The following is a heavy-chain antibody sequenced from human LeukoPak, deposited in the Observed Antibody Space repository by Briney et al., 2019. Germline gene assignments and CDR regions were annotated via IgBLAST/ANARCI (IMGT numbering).Heavy chain of an antibody. CDR2: ISYDGSNK. Sequence: GGSLRLSCAASGFTFSSYAMHWVRQAPGKGLEWVAVISYDGSNKYYADSVKGRFTISRDNSKSTLSLQMNSLRAEDTAIYYCATYRQVLLPFESWGRGTLVTVSS. V-gene: IGHV3-30*04. CDR1: GFTFSSYA. J-gene: IGHJ4*02. D-gene: IGHD2-8*02. CDR3: ATYRQVLLPFES.